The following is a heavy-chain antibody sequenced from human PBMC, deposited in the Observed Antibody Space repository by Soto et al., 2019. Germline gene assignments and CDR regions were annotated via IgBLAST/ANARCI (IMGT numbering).Heavy chain of an antibody. CDR3: ASCIAVAGYAFDI. V-gene: IGHV3-21*01. Sequence: GSLRLSCAASGFTFSSYAMSWVRQAPGKGLEWVSAISSSSSYTNYADNVKGRFTISRDNAKNSLYLQMNSLRAEDTAVYYCASCIAVAGYAFDIWGQGTTVTVSS. CDR2: ISSSSSYT. CDR1: GFTFSSYA. J-gene: IGHJ3*02. D-gene: IGHD6-19*01.